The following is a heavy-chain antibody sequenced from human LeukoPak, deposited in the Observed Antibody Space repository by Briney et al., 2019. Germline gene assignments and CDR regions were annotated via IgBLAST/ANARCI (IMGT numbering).Heavy chain of an antibody. CDR1: GFTFSSYG. CDR2: ISYDGSNK. CDR3: AGTSPDYGGNSGRFDY. Sequence: GGSLRLSCAASGFTFSSYGMHWVRQAPGKGLEWVAVISYDGSNKYYADSVKGRFTISRDNSKNTLYLQMNSLRAEDTAVYYCAGTSPDYGGNSGRFDYWGQGTLVTVSS. V-gene: IGHV3-30*03. D-gene: IGHD4-23*01. J-gene: IGHJ4*02.